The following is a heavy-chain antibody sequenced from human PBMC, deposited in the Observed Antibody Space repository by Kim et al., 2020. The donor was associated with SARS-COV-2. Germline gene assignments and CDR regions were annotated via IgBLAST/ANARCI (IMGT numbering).Heavy chain of an antibody. D-gene: IGHD6-19*01. Sequence: ASVKVSCKASGYTFTNYYMHWVRQAPGQGLEWVGVINPRGGTTIYAQKFQGRVIMTRDTSTNTVYMELISLRSEDTAVYYCARGTHNSGWYNWFDPWGQGSLVTVSS. CDR1: GYTFTNYY. CDR3: ARGTHNSGWYNWFDP. J-gene: IGHJ5*02. CDR2: INPRGGTT. V-gene: IGHV1-46*01.